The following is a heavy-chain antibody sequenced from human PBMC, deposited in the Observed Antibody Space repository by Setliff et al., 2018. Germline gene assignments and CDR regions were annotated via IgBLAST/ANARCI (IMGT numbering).Heavy chain of an antibody. D-gene: IGHD3-3*01. Sequence: TLSLTCAVYGWSFSGYYWSWIRQPPGKGLEWIGKINHSGSTNYNPSLKSRVTISVDTSKNQFSLKLSSVTAADTAVYYCARSAANYDFWSGYVYWYFDLWGRGTLVTVS. CDR1: GWSFSGYY. CDR3: ARSAANYDFWSGYVYWYFDL. CDR2: INHSGST. V-gene: IGHV4-34*01. J-gene: IGHJ2*01.